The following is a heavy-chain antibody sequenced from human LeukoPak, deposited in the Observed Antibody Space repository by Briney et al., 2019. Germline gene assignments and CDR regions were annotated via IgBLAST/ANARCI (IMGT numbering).Heavy chain of an antibody. CDR3: ARSTVAALDY. D-gene: IGHD6-19*01. V-gene: IGHV4-59*08. CDR2: IYYSGST. Sequence: SETLSLTCTVSGGSISSYYWSWIRQPPGKGLEWIGYIYYSGSTNYNPSLKSRVTISVDTSKNQFSLKLSSGTAADTAVYYCARSTVAALDYWGQGTLVTVSS. CDR1: GGSISSYY. J-gene: IGHJ4*02.